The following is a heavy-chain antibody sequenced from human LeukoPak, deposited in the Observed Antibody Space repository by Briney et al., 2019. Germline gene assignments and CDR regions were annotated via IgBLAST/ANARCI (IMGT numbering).Heavy chain of an antibody. CDR2: MSSAGSYI. CDR1: GFMFGDYG. CDR3: AKLSYYDSSGGDY. Sequence: PGGSLRLSCAASGFMFGDYGMNWVRQAPGKGLEWVSSMSSAGSYIHHAESLKGRFTISRDNSKNTLYLQMNSLRAEDTAVYYCAKLSYYDSSGGDYWGQGTLVTVSS. J-gene: IGHJ4*02. D-gene: IGHD3-22*01. V-gene: IGHV3-21*04.